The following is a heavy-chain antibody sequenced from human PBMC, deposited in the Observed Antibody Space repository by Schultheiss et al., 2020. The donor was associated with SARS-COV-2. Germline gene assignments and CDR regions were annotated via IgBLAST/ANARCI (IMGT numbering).Heavy chain of an antibody. CDR3: ARGSYTQYYFYGLDV. J-gene: IGHJ6*02. D-gene: IGHD1-26*01. Sequence: GGSLRLSCAASGFTFSSYSMNWVRQAPGKGLEWISYISPSNAVYYADSVKGRFTASRDNAKNSLYLQMSSLRVEDTAVYYCARGSYTQYYFYGLDVWGQGTAVTVSS. CDR1: GFTFSSYS. V-gene: IGHV3-48*04. CDR2: ISPSNAV.